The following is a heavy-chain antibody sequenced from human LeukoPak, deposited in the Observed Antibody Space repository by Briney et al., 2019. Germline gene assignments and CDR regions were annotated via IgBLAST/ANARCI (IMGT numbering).Heavy chain of an antibody. CDR2: IYYSGST. Sequence: SETLSLTCTVSGGSISSYYWSWIRQPPGKGLEWIGYIYYSGSTNYNPSLKSRVTISVDTSKNQFSLKLSSVTAADTAVYYCARIDSTAGGDYWGQGTLVTVSS. V-gene: IGHV4-59*12. CDR3: ARIDSTAGGDY. CDR1: GGSISSYY. D-gene: IGHD3-9*01. J-gene: IGHJ4*02.